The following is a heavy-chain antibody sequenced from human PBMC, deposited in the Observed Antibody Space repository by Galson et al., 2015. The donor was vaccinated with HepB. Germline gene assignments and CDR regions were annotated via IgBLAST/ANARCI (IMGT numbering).Heavy chain of an antibody. CDR1: GFTFSSYS. Sequence: SLRLSCAASGFTFSSYSMNWVRQAPGKGLEWVSSISSSSSYIYYADSVKGRFTISRDNAKNSLYLQMNSLRAEDTAVYYCAAPRYYYYYYMDVWGKGTTVTVSS. CDR2: ISSSSSYI. V-gene: IGHV3-21*01. CDR3: AAPRYYYYYYMDV. J-gene: IGHJ6*03.